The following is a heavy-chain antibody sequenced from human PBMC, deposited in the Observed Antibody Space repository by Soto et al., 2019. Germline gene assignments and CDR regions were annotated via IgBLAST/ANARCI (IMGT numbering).Heavy chain of an antibody. D-gene: IGHD3-10*01. CDR3: ARDDWVIRGAISLPFDF. Sequence: PGGSRRRSWAASGFTFSRYNMNWVRQAPGKGLEWVSYISSSSSMIYYADSVKGRFTISRDNAKNSLYLQMNSLRDEDTAVYYCARDDWVIRGAISLPFDFWGPGTLVTVSS. CDR2: ISSSSSMI. V-gene: IGHV3-48*02. J-gene: IGHJ4*02. CDR1: GFTFSRYN.